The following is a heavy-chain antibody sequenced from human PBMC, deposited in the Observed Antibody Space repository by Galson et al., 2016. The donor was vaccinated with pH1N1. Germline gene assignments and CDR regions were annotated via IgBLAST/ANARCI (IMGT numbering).Heavy chain of an antibody. CDR2: ISAYNGDI. D-gene: IGHD3-22*01. V-gene: IGHV1-18*01. Sequence: SVKVSCKASGYTFTNYGINWVRQAPGQGLEWMGWISAYNGDINYAQKLQGRVTMTTDTSTSTAYMELRSLRSDDTAVYYCARGYSRVGGMEHWGQGTLVTVSS. J-gene: IGHJ4*02. CDR3: ARGYSRVGGMEH. CDR1: GYTFTNYG.